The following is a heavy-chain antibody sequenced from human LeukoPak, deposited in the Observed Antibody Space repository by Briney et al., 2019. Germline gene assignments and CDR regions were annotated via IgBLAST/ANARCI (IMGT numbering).Heavy chain of an antibody. Sequence: SVKVSCKASGGTFSSYAISWVRQAPGQGLEWMGGIIPIFGTANYAQKFQGRVTITTDESTSTAYMELSSLRSEDTAVYYCARDGGSYPYYFDYWGQGTLVTVSS. V-gene: IGHV1-69*05. CDR3: ARDGGSYPYYFDY. CDR2: IIPIFGTA. D-gene: IGHD3-3*01. CDR1: GGTFSSYA. J-gene: IGHJ4*02.